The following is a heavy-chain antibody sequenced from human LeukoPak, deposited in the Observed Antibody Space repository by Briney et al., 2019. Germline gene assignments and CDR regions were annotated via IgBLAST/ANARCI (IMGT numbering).Heavy chain of an antibody. J-gene: IGHJ6*03. CDR3: ACPHVVVPAAPYYYYYYMDV. CDR1: GYTFTGYY. D-gene: IGHD2-2*01. CDR2: INPNSGGT. Sequence: ASVKVSCKASGYTFTGYYMHWVRQAPGQGLEWMGWINPNSGGTNYAQKFQGRVTMTRDTSISTAYMELSRLRSEDTAVYYCACPHVVVPAAPYYYYYYMDVWGKGTTVTVSS. V-gene: IGHV1-2*02.